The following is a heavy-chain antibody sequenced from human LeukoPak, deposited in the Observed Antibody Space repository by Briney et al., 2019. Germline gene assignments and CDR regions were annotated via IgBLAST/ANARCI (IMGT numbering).Heavy chain of an antibody. Sequence: ASVKVSCKASGYTFTSYGIGWVRQAPGQGLEWMGRISAYNGNTNYAQKLQGRVTMTTDTSTSTAYMELRSLRSDDTAVYYCARDPRGEAVAVDYYYGMDVWGQGTTVTVSS. CDR3: ARDPRGEAVAVDYYYGMDV. V-gene: IGHV1-18*01. D-gene: IGHD6-19*01. J-gene: IGHJ6*02. CDR2: ISAYNGNT. CDR1: GYTFTSYG.